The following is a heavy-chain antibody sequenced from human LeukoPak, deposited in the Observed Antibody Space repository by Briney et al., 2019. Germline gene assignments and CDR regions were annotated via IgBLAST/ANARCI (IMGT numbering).Heavy chain of an antibody. J-gene: IGHJ3*02. Sequence: GGSLRLSCAASGFTFSSYAMSWVRQAPGKGLEWVSAISGSGGSTYYADSVKGRFTISRDNSKNTLYLQMNSLRAEDTAVYYCAKDQDSSGYYRTDDAFDIWGQGTMVTVSS. CDR3: AKDQDSSGYYRTDDAFDI. CDR1: GFTFSSYA. V-gene: IGHV3-23*01. D-gene: IGHD3-22*01. CDR2: ISGSGGST.